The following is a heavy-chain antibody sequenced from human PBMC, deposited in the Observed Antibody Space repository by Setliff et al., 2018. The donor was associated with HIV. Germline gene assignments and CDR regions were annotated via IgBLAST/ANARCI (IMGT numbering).Heavy chain of an antibody. CDR3: ARSAYCSGGSCYSGAFDY. CDR1: GYTFSTYA. D-gene: IGHD2-15*01. CDR2: INAGNGDT. V-gene: IGHV1-3*01. J-gene: IGHJ4*02. Sequence: ASVKVSCKASGYTFSTYALHWVRQAPGQRLEWMGWINAGNGDTKYSQKFQGRVTITRDTSASTAYMDVTSLRSEDTAVYYCARSAYCSGGSCYSGAFDYWGQGTLVTVSS.